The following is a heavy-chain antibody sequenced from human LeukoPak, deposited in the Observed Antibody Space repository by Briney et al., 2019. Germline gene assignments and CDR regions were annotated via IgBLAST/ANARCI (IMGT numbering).Heavy chain of an antibody. CDR3: ARDAARGNFDY. Sequence: PGGALGLSCAAPGITLSSYSIKWGRHGPGEGVGWVSSISSSSSYIYYADSVKGRFTISRDNAKNSLYLQMNSLRAEDTAVYYCARDAARGNFDYWGQGTLVTVSS. J-gene: IGHJ4*02. CDR2: ISSSSSYI. CDR1: GITLSSYS. D-gene: IGHD3-10*01. V-gene: IGHV3-21*01.